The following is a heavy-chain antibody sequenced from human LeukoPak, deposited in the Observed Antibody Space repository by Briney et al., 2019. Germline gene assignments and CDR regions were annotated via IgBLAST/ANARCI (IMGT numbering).Heavy chain of an antibody. V-gene: IGHV3-7*01. J-gene: IGHJ4*02. D-gene: IGHD1-1*01. Sequence: GGSLRLSCAASGFTFSSYWMSWVRQAPGKGLEWVGNIKQDGSEKNYVDSVKGRSTISRDNAKNSVYLQMNSLRAEDTAVYYCARGLDWNHPDYWGQGTLVTVSS. CDR1: GFTFSSYW. CDR2: IKQDGSEK. CDR3: ARGLDWNHPDY.